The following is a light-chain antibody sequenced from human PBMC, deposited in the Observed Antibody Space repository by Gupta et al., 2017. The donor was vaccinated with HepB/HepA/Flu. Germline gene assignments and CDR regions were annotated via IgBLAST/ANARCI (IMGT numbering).Light chain of an antibody. CDR2: LGS. V-gene: IGKV2-28*01. Sequence: DIVMTQSPLSLPVTPGEPASISCRSSQSLLYSNGYNYLDWYLQKPGQSPQLLIYLGSNRASGVPDRFSGSGSGTDFTLKISRVEAEDVGVYYCMQALQTPPSFGSGTKVDIK. CDR1: QSLLYSNGYNY. J-gene: IGKJ3*01. CDR3: MQALQTPPS.